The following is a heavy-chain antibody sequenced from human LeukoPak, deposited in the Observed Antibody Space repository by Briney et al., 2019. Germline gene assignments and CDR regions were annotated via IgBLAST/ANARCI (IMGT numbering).Heavy chain of an antibody. Sequence: SETLSLTCAVYGGSFSGYYWSWIRQPPGKGLEWIGEINHSGSTNYNPSLKSRVTISVDTSKNQFSLKLSSATAADTAVYYCARGRGDYYGSGSYYNSWGQGTLVTVSS. CDR3: ARGRGDYYGSGSYYNS. CDR1: GGSFSGYY. D-gene: IGHD3-10*01. CDR2: INHSGST. V-gene: IGHV4-34*01. J-gene: IGHJ4*02.